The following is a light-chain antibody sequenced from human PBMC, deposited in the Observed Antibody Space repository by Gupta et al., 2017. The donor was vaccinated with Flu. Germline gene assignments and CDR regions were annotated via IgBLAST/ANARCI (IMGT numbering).Light chain of an antibody. J-gene: IGKJ5*01. CDR3: QQRSNWPVT. V-gene: IGKV3-11*01. Sequence: PATLSLSPGERATLSCRASQSVSSYLAWYQQKPGQAPRLLIYDASNSATGIPARFSGSGSGTDFTLTISSLEPEDFAVYYCQQRSNWPVTFGQGTRLEIK. CDR1: QSVSSY. CDR2: DAS.